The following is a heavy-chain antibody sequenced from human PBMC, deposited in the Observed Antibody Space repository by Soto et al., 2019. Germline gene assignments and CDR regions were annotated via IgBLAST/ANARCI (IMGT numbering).Heavy chain of an antibody. V-gene: IGHV1-69*01. CDR1: GGTFSSYA. Sequence: QVQLVQSGAEVKKPGSSVKVSCKASGGTFSSYAISWLRQAPGQGLEWMGGIIPIFGTANYAQKFQGRVTITADESTSTAYMELSSLRSEDTAVYYCASSGDYYDSSGYYYGDYWGQGTLVTVSS. CDR2: IIPIFGTA. CDR3: ASSGDYYDSSGYYYGDY. J-gene: IGHJ4*02. D-gene: IGHD3-22*01.